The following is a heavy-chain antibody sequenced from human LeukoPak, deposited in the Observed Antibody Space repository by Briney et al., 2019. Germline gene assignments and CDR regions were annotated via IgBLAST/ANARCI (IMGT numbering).Heavy chain of an antibody. Sequence: GGSLRLSCAASGFTFSSYGMHWVRQAPGKGLEWVAFTRFDGSYNSYSDSVKGRFTISRDNSKNTLYLQMNSLRAEDTAVYYCAKVRLGYCSGGSCSRGGTSMDVWGRGTTVTISS. D-gene: IGHD2-15*01. J-gene: IGHJ6*03. CDR2: TRFDGSYN. V-gene: IGHV3-30*02. CDR3: AKVRLGYCSGGSCSRGGTSMDV. CDR1: GFTFSSYG.